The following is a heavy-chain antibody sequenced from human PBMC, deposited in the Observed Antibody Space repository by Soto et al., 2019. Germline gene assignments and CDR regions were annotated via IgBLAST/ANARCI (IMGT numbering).Heavy chain of an antibody. V-gene: IGHV4-38-2*01. J-gene: IGHJ6*02. D-gene: IGHD5-18*01. CDR1: GYSISSGYY. CDR2: IYHSGST. CDR3: AKSVDTAPYGMDV. Sequence: SSETLSLTCAVSGYSISSGYYWGWIRQPPGKGLEWIGSIYHSGSTYYNPSLKSRVTISVDTSKNQFSLKLSSVTAADTAVYYCAKSVDTAPYGMDVWGQGTTVTVSS.